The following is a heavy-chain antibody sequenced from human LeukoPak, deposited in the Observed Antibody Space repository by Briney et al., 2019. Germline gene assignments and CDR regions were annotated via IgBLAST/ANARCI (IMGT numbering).Heavy chain of an antibody. CDR2: ISYDGSNK. J-gene: IGHJ4*02. Sequence: PGGSLRLSCAASGFTFSSYGMHWVRQAPGKGLGWVAVISYDGSNKYYADSVKGRFTISRDNSKNTLYLQMNSLRAEDTAVYYCATSPSVVVVPAAMVYWGQGTLVTVSS. V-gene: IGHV3-30*03. CDR3: ATSPSVVVVPAAMVY. D-gene: IGHD2-2*01. CDR1: GFTFSSYG.